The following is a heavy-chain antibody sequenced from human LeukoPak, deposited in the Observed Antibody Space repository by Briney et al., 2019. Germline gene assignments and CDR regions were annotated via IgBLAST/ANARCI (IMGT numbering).Heavy chain of an antibody. V-gene: IGHV3-21*01. CDR3: ARGDRQSAYRPNDY. D-gene: IGHD3-16*01. Sequence: NPGGSLRLSCAASGFTFSSYAMSWVRQAPGKGLEWVSSISSSSSYIYYADSVKGRFTISRDNAKKSLYLQMNSLRAEDTAVYYCARGDRQSAYRPNDYWGQGALVTVSS. J-gene: IGHJ4*02. CDR1: GFTFSSYA. CDR2: ISSSSSYI.